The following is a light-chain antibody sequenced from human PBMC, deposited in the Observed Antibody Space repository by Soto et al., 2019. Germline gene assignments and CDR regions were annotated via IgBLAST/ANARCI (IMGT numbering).Light chain of an antibody. J-gene: IGKJ1*01. V-gene: IGKV1-5*01. Sequence: DIQMTQSPSTLSASLGDRVTITCRASQSISRWLAWYQQKPEKAPKLLISDVSNLQRGVPSRFSGSGSGTEFTLTISSLETDDVATYYCQQYSSYASFGQGTKVE. CDR3: QQYSSYAS. CDR1: QSISRW. CDR2: DVS.